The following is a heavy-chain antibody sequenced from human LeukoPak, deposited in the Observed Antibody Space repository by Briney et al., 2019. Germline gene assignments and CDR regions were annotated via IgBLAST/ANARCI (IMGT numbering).Heavy chain of an antibody. D-gene: IGHD3-10*01. CDR2: IYTSGST. Sequence: PSETLSLTCAVYGGSFSGYYWSWIRQPAGKGLEWIGRIYTSGSTNYNPSLKSRVTMSVDTSKNQFSLKLSSVTAADTAVYYCARDRRVYYYGSGSYGYFLSNWFDPWGQGTLVTVSS. V-gene: IGHV4-4*07. CDR3: ARDRRVYYYGSGSYGYFLSNWFDP. J-gene: IGHJ5*02. CDR1: GGSFSGYY.